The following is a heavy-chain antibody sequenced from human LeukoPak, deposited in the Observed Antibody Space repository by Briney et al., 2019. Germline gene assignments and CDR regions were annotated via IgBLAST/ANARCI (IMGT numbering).Heavy chain of an antibody. CDR3: ARVTPFITMVRGVTPDYFDY. Sequence: SETLSLTCAVSGGSISSSNWWSWVRQPPGKGLEWIREIHHSGSTNYNPSLKSRVTISVDKSKNQFSLKPSSVTAADTAVYYCARVTPFITMVRGVTPDYFDYWGQGTLVTVSS. J-gene: IGHJ4*02. CDR2: IHHSGST. D-gene: IGHD3-10*01. V-gene: IGHV4-4*02. CDR1: GGSISSSNW.